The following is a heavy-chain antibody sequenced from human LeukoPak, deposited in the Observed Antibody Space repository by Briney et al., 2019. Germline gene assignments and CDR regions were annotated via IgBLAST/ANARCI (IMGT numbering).Heavy chain of an antibody. CDR2: IKQDGSEK. D-gene: IGHD3-9*01. Sequence: GGSLRLSCAASGFTFSSYWMSWVRQAPGKGLEWVANIKQDGSEKYYVDSVKGRFTISRDNSKNTLYLQMNSLRAEDTAVYYCAKVDYFDWLQYYFDYWGQGTLVTVSS. CDR3: AKVDYFDWLQYYFDY. V-gene: IGHV3-7*03. J-gene: IGHJ4*02. CDR1: GFTFSSYW.